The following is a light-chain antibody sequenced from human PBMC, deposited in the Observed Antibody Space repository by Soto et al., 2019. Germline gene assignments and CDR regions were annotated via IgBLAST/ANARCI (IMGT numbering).Light chain of an antibody. V-gene: IGLV1-47*01. CDR2: RNN. CDR3: AAWDDSLSVV. J-gene: IGLJ2*01. CDR1: SSNIGSNY. Sequence: QPVLTQPPSASGTPGQRVTISCSGSSSNIGSNYVYWYQQLPGTAPKLLIYRNNQRPSGVPDRFSGSKSGTSASLAISGLRSEYEADYSCAAWDDSLSVVFGGGTKLTVL.